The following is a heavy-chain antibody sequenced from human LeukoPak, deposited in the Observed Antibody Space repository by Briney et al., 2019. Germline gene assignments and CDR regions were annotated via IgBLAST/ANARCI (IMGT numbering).Heavy chain of an antibody. Sequence: GASVKVSCKASGYTFTSYGISWVRQAPGQGLEWMGWISAYNGNTNYAQKLQGRATMTTDTSTSTAYMELRSLRSDDTAVYYCARLAVVRAAPSHGYYMDVWGKGTTVTVSS. CDR1: GYTFTSYG. D-gene: IGHD2-2*01. J-gene: IGHJ6*03. CDR2: ISAYNGNT. V-gene: IGHV1-18*01. CDR3: ARLAVVRAAPSHGYYMDV.